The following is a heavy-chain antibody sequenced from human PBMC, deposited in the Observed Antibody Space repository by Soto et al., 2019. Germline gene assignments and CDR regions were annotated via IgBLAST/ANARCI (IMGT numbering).Heavy chain of an antibody. Sequence: QVQLVQSGAEVKKYGSSVKVSCKASGGTFSRYAISGVRQAPGQGLEWMGGITPMFGTANYAQKFQGRVTITADESTSTAYMELSSLRSDDTAVYYCAQTLGLAVAGPGRFDLWGRGTLVTVSS. J-gene: IGHJ2*01. CDR2: ITPMFGTA. D-gene: IGHD6-19*01. CDR3: AQTLGLAVAGPGRFDL. V-gene: IGHV1-69*12. CDR1: GGTFSRYA.